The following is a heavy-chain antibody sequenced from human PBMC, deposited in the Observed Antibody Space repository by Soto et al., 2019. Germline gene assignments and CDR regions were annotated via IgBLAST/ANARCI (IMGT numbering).Heavy chain of an antibody. CDR3: ARQKGSYDPFDY. CDR2: IYYSGST. V-gene: IGHV4-39*01. D-gene: IGHD5-18*01. CDR1: GGSISSSSYY. Sequence: SPTLSLTCTVSGGSISSSSYYWGWIRQPPGKGLEWIGSIYYSGSTYYNPSLKSRVTISVDTSKNQFSLKLSSVTAADTAVYYCARQKGSYDPFDYWGQGTLVTVSS. J-gene: IGHJ4*02.